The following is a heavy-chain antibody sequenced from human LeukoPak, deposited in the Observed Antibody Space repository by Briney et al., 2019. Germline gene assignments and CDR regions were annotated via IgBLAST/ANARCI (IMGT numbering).Heavy chain of an antibody. CDR3: ARGWGSTRNMITFGGVIAPFDY. CDR1: GESFSGYY. D-gene: IGHD3-16*02. V-gene: IGHV4-34*01. CDR2: ISHSGST. J-gene: IGHJ4*02. Sequence: PSETLSLTCAVYGESFSGYYWSRIRQPPGKGLEWIGEISHSGSTNYNPSLKSRVTISVDTSKNQFSLKLSSVTAAGTAVCYCARGWGSTRNMITFGGVIAPFDYWGQGTLVTVSS.